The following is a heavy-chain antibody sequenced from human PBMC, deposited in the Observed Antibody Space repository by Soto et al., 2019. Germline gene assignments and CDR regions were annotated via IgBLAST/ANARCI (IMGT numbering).Heavy chain of an antibody. CDR2: ISGSGGST. D-gene: IGHD6-19*01. Sequence: EVQLLESGGGLVQPGGALRLSCAASGFTFSSYAMSWVRQAPGKGLEWVSTISGSGGSTYYADSVKGRFTISRDNSKNALYRQMNSLRADDTAVYFCSVSYYYYGMDVWGQGTTVTVSS. CDR1: GFTFSSYA. CDR3: SVSYYYYGMDV. V-gene: IGHV3-23*01. J-gene: IGHJ6*02.